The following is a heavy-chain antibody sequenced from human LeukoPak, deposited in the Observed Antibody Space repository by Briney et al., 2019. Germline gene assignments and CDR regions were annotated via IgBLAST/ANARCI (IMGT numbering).Heavy chain of an antibody. Sequence: SQTLSLTCAISGDSVSSNSVTWNWIRQSPSRGLEWLGRTYYRSTWYNDYAVSVRGRITVTPDTSKNQFSLHQNSVTPEDTAVYYCARRLTQYDCFDPWGQGILVTVSS. V-gene: IGHV6-1*01. CDR3: ARRLTQYDCFDP. CDR2: TYYRSTWYN. D-gene: IGHD2-2*01. J-gene: IGHJ5*02. CDR1: GDSVSSNSVT.